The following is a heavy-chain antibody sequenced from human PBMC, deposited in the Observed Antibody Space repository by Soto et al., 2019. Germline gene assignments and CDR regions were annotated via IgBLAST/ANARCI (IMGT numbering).Heavy chain of an antibody. Sequence: GASVKVSCKASGGTFSSYAISWVRQAPGQGLEWMGGIIPIFGTANYSQKFQGRVTITADESTSTAYMELSSLRSEDTAVYYCARAEGGMQQLRTYSYYYGMDVWRQGPTVTFSS. CDR1: GGTFSSYA. CDR3: ARAEGGMQQLRTYSYYYGMDV. D-gene: IGHD6-13*01. CDR2: IIPIFGTA. J-gene: IGHJ6*02. V-gene: IGHV1-69*13.